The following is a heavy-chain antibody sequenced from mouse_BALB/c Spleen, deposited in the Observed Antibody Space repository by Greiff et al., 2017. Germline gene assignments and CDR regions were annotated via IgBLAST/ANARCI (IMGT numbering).Heavy chain of an antibody. J-gene: IGHJ1*01. D-gene: IGHD1-3*01. CDR2: ISSGGGST. CDR1: GFAFSSYD. CDR3: ARRGKGWDFYV. Sequence: EVKLVESGGGLVKPGGSLKLSCAASGFAFSSYDMSWVRQTPEKRLEWVAYISSGGGSTYYPDTVKGRFTISRDNAKNTLYLQMSSLKSEDTAMYYCARRGKGWDFYVWGAGTTVTVSS. V-gene: IGHV5-12-1*01.